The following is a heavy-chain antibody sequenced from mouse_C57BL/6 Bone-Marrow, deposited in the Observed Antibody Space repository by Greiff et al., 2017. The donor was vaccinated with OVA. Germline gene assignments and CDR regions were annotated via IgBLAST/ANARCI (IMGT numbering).Heavy chain of an antibody. CDR2: IRRKSSNSAT. Sequence: EVQGVESGGGLVQPKGSLKLSCAASGFSFITYAMNWVRQAPGKGLEWVARIRRKSSNSATYYDDSVKDRFTISKDDSESMLYLQMNNLKTEDTSMYYSVRPYYYDLWFAYWGQGTLVTVSA. V-gene: IGHV10-1*01. D-gene: IGHD2-4*01. CDR3: VRPYYYDLWFAY. CDR1: GFSFITYA. J-gene: IGHJ3*01.